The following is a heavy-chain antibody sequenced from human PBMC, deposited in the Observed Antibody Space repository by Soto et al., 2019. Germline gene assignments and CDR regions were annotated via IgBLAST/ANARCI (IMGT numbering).Heavy chain of an antibody. Sequence: GGSLRLSCAASGFTFSSNYMSWVRQAPGKGLEWVSVIYSGGSTYYADSVKGRFTISRDNSKNTLYLQMNSLRAEDTAVYYCARDAVAGTLYFDYWGQGTLVTVSS. CDR2: IYSGGST. J-gene: IGHJ4*02. D-gene: IGHD6-19*01. CDR1: GFTFSSNY. V-gene: IGHV3-66*01. CDR3: ARDAVAGTLYFDY.